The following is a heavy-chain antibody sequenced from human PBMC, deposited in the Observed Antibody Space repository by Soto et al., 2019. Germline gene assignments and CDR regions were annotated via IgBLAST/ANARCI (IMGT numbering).Heavy chain of an antibody. D-gene: IGHD6-6*01. CDR1: GLTFRNYG. J-gene: IGHJ4*02. V-gene: IGHV3-30*18. Sequence: QVQLVESGGGVVQPGRSLRLSCTASGLTFRNYGMHWVRQAPVKGLEWVAVISDDGSDKYYGDSVKGRFTISRDNSKNTLYLQMNSLRAEDTAVYYCAKYRYSNSPGYLEYWGQGTLVTVSS. CDR3: AKYRYSNSPGYLEY. CDR2: ISDDGSDK.